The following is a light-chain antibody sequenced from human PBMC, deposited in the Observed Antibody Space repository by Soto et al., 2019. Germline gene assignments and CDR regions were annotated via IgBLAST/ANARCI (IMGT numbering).Light chain of an antibody. CDR1: QTSATF. Sequence: DIQMTQSPSSLSASVGDRVTITCRASQTSATFINWYQQKSGSAPRLLIYEVSGLQSGVPSRFSGSGSGTHFILTISNFQPEDSATYFCQQTYINPQTFGQGTKVEMK. J-gene: IGKJ1*01. V-gene: IGKV1-39*01. CDR2: EVS. CDR3: QQTYINPQT.